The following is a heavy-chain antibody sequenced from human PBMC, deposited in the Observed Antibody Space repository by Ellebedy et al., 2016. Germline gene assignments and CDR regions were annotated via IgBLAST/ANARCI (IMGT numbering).Heavy chain of an antibody. CDR3: ARRRDGYNDY. V-gene: IGHV4-59*08. D-gene: IGHD5-24*01. Sequence: SETLSLTXTVSGGSISSYFWSWIRQSPEKGLEWIGYINYSGSTNYNPSLRSRVTMSVDTSKNQFSLKLSSVTAADTAVYYCARRRDGYNDYWGQGTLVTVSS. CDR1: GGSISSYF. J-gene: IGHJ4*02. CDR2: INYSGST.